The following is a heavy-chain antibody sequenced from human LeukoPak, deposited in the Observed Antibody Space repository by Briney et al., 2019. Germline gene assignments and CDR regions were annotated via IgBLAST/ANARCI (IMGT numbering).Heavy chain of an antibody. CDR2: IYYSGST. CDR1: GGSISSGGYY. D-gene: IGHD2-2*01. J-gene: IGHJ5*02. Sequence: KPSETLSLTCTVSGGSISSGGYYWSWIRQHPGKGLEWIGYIYYSGSTYYNPSLKSRVTISVDMSKNQFSLKLSSVTAAGTAVYYCARDHGDCSSTSCTMAWFDPWGQGTLVTVSS. CDR3: ARDHGDCSSTSCTMAWFDP. V-gene: IGHV4-31*03.